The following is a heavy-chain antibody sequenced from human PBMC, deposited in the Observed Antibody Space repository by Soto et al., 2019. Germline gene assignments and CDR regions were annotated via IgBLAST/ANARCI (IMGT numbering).Heavy chain of an antibody. V-gene: IGHV4-34*01. J-gene: IGHJ4*02. D-gene: IGHD3-16*01. CDR1: GGSFSGHY. CDR2: INHSGST. Sequence: SETLSLTCAVYGGSFSGHYWSWIRQPPGKGLEWIGEINHSGSTNSNPSLKSRVTISVDTSKNQFSLKLRSVTAADTAVYYCARSQRGRTAFTFDYWGQGALVTVS. CDR3: ARSQRGRTAFTFDY.